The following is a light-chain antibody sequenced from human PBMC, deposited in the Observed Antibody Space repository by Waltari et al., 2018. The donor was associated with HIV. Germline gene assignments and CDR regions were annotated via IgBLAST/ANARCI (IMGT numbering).Light chain of an antibody. Sequence: SYVLTQPPSVSVAPGQTARFTCGGNNIRTKSVPWYQQKPGPAPVRVVFDDVDRPSVIPERFSVSNSGNMATLTISRVEAGDEADYYCQVWDSGSEPPVLFGGGTKLTVL. V-gene: IGLV3-21*02. CDR3: QVWDSGSEPPVL. CDR2: DDV. CDR1: NIRTKS. J-gene: IGLJ3*02.